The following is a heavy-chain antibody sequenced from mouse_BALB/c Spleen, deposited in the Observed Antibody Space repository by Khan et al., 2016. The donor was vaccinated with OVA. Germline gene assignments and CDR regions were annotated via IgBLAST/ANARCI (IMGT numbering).Heavy chain of an antibody. D-gene: IGHD4-1*01. CDR1: GYSITSDYA. J-gene: IGHJ4*01. Sequence: EVQLQESGPGLVKPSQSLSLICTVTGYSITSDYAWNWTRQFPGNKLEWMGYISYSGSTTYNPSLKSRISITRDTSKDQFFLQLKSVTSEDTATYFCASELGRYYAMDYWGQGTSVTVSS. V-gene: IGHV3-2*02. CDR2: ISYSGST. CDR3: ASELGRYYAMDY.